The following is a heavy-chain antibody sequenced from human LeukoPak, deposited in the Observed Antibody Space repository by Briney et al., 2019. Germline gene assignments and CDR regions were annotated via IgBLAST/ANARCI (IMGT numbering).Heavy chain of an antibody. J-gene: IGHJ5*02. CDR3: ARDPSMIVVVPIPWFDP. CDR1: GYTFTGYY. V-gene: IGHV1-2*02. D-gene: IGHD3-22*01. Sequence: ASVKVSCKASGYTFTGYYMHWVRQAPGQGLEWMGWINPNSGGINYAQKFQGRVTMTRDTSISTAYMELSRLRSDDTAVYYCARDPSMIVVVPIPWFDPWGQGTLVTVSS. CDR2: INPNSGGI.